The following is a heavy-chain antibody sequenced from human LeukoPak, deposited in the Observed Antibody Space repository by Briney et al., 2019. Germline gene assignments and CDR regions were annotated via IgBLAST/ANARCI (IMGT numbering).Heavy chain of an antibody. J-gene: IGHJ3*02. CDR1: GGSISSGSYY. CDR2: IYTSGST. D-gene: IGHD3-10*01. Sequence: SETLSLTCTVSGGSISSGSYYWSWIRQPAGKGLEWIGRIYTSGSTNYNPSLKSRVTISVDTSKNQFSLKLSSVTAADTAVYYCARSTYYYGSGRPTDAFDIWGQGTMVTVSS. V-gene: IGHV4-61*02. CDR3: ARSTYYYGSGRPTDAFDI.